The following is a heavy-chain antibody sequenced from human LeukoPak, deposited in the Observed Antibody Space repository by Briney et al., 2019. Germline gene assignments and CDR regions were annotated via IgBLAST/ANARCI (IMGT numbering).Heavy chain of an antibody. Sequence: PSETLSLTCTVSGVSISSYYWSWIRQPAGKGLEWIGRIYTSGSTNYNPSLKSRVTISVDTSKNQFSLKLSSVTAADTAVYYCARQYPKLLWFGVHFDYWGQGTLVTVSS. V-gene: IGHV4-4*07. J-gene: IGHJ4*02. D-gene: IGHD3-10*01. CDR3: ARQYPKLLWFGVHFDY. CDR2: IYTSGST. CDR1: GVSISSYY.